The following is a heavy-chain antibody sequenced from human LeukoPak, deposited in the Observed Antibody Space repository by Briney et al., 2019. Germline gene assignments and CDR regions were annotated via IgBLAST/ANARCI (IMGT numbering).Heavy chain of an antibody. D-gene: IGHD1-26*01. V-gene: IGHV3-30*03. CDR2: ISYDGTQT. J-gene: IGHJ4*02. CDR3: ATERGLFSGSYYVLFDH. CDR1: GFTFSTYG. Sequence: GGSLRLSCAASGFTFSTYGMHWVRQAPGKGLEWVAVISYDGTQTYHADSVKGRFTISRDNSKNTLYLQMNSLRAEDTAVYYCATERGLFSGSYYVLFDHWGQGTLVTVSS.